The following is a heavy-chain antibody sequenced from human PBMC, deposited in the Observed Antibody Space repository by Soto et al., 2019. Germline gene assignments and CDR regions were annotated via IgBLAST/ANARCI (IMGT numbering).Heavy chain of an antibody. Sequence: PSETLSLTCTVSGDSISKSGPYWGWSRQPPGKAPGWIGGIDYRGTTLYNPSLRIRITMSIDTSKKFFSLKLTSLSASDTALYYCTRPLTPHDTPGPSWFGPWGQGTLVTVSS. J-gene: IGHJ5*02. CDR1: GDSISKSGPY. CDR3: TRPLTPHDTPGPSWFGP. V-gene: IGHV4-39*02. D-gene: IGHD3-9*01. CDR2: IDYRGTT.